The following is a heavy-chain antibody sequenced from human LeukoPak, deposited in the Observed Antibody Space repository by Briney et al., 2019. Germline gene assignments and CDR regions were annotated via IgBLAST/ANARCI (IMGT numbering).Heavy chain of an antibody. J-gene: IGHJ4*02. CDR2: IYTSGST. CDR1: GGSISSYY. CDR3: ARGSYRNPYYFDY. D-gene: IGHD1-14*01. Sequence: SETLSLTCTVSGGSISSYYWICIRQPAGKGLECIGRIYTSGSTNYNPSLKSRVTISVDKSKNQFSLKLSSVTAADTAVYYCARGSYRNPYYFDYWGQGTLVTVSS. V-gene: IGHV4-4*07.